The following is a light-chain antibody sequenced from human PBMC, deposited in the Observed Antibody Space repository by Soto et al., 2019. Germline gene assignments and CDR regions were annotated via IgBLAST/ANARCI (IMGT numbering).Light chain of an antibody. CDR2: KAS. CDR1: QSISSW. CDR3: QQYNSYPS. Sequence: DIQMTQSPSTLSASVGDRVTITCRASQSISSWLAWYQQKPGKAPKLLIYKASSLESGVPSRFSGSGSGTAFTLTLSTLQPDDFATYYCQQYNSYPSFGQGTKVAIK. V-gene: IGKV1-5*03. J-gene: IGKJ1*01.